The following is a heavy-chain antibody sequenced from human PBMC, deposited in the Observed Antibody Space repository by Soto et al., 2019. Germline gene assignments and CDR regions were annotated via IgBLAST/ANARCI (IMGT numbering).Heavy chain of an antibody. J-gene: IGHJ5*02. CDR3: AKASGRSWYNWFDP. CDR2: IVPLFGTT. Sequence: ASVKVSCKASGGNFTSYAISWVRQAPGQGLEFMGGIVPLFGTTNYAHKFRGRVTITADESTSTVYMEVSSLRSEDTAVYYCAKASGRSWYNWFDPWGQGTLVTVSS. V-gene: IGHV1-69*13. D-gene: IGHD6-13*01. CDR1: GGNFTSYA.